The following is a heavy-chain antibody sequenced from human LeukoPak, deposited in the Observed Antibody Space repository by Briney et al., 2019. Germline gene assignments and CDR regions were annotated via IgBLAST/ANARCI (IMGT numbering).Heavy chain of an antibody. V-gene: IGHV3-66*01. D-gene: IGHD3-22*01. CDR1: GFTFSSYS. J-gene: IGHJ5*02. Sequence: PGGSLRLSCAASGFTFSSYSMNWVRQAPGKGLEWVSVIYSGGSTYYADSVKGRFTISRDNSKNTLYLQMNSLRAEDTAVYYCARDFAPAITMRNWFDPWGQGTLVTVSS. CDR3: ARDFAPAITMRNWFDP. CDR2: IYSGGST.